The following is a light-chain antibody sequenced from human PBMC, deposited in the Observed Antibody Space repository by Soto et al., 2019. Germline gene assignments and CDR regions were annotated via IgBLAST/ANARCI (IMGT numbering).Light chain of an antibody. CDR3: QQYGSSPMYT. J-gene: IGKJ2*01. Sequence: EIVLTQSPGTLSLSPGERATLSCRASQSVSSSYLAWYQQNPGQAPSLLIYGPSSRATGIPDRFSGSGSGTDFTLTISRLEPEDVAVYYCQQYGSSPMYTFGQGTKLEIK. CDR1: QSVSSSY. V-gene: IGKV3-20*01. CDR2: GPS.